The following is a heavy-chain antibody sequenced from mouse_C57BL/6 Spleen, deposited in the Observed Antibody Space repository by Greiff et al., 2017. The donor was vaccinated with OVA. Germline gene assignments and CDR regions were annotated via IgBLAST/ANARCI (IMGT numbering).Heavy chain of an antibody. CDR3: ARTTQAVMDY. V-gene: IGHV1-61*01. J-gene: IGHJ4*01. CDR1: GYTFTSYW. D-gene: IGHD2-12*01. CDR2: IYPSDSET. Sequence: QVQLQQPGAELVRPGSSVKLSCKASGYTFTSYWMDWVKQRPGQGLEWIGNIYPSDSETHYNQKFKDKATLTVDKSSSTAYMQLSSLTSEDSAVYYCARTTQAVMDYWGQGTSVTVSS.